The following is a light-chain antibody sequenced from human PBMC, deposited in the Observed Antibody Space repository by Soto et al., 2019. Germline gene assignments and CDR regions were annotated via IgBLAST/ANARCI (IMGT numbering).Light chain of an antibody. V-gene: IGKV3-20*01. CDR3: QQYGSPPLT. J-gene: IGKJ4*01. CDR2: GAS. Sequence: EIVLTQSPGTLSLSPGETATLSCRASQSVTSSYLAWYQQKPGQAPRLLIYGASSRATGIPDRFSGSGSGTDFTLTISRLEPEDLAMYHCQQYGSPPLTFGGGTKVDTK. CDR1: QSVTSSY.